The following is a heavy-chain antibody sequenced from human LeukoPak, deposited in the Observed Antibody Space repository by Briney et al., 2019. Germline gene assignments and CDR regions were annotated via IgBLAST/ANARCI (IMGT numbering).Heavy chain of an antibody. CDR3: AKDYGFITPYCYFDL. CDR1: GFTFSSYG. CDR2: IWYDGSNK. J-gene: IGHJ2*01. V-gene: IGHV3-33*06. Sequence: GGSLRLSCAASGFTFSSYGMHWVRQAPGKGLEWVALIWYDGSNKDSADSVKGRFTISRDNSKNTVYLQMNSLRAEDTAVYYCAKDYGFITPYCYFDLWGRGTLVTVSS. D-gene: IGHD3-22*01.